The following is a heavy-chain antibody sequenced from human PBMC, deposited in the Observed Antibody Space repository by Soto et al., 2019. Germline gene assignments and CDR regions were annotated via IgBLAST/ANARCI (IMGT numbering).Heavy chain of an antibody. J-gene: IGHJ6*02. CDR1: GGSFSGYY. CDR2: INHSGST. CDR3: ARDRGLRFLDLGYPFYGMDV. D-gene: IGHD3-3*01. V-gene: IGHV4-34*01. Sequence: SATLSRTCDVYGGSFSGYYWSGIRQPPGKGLEWIGEINHSGSTNYNPSLKSRVTISVDTSKNQFSLKLSSVTAADTAVYYCARDRGLRFLDLGYPFYGMDVWGQGTTVT.